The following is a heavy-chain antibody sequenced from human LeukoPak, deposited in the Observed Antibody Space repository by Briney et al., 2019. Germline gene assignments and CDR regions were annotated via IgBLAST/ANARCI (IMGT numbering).Heavy chain of an antibody. V-gene: IGHV3-21*01. CDR2: ISSSGRNI. J-gene: IGHJ4*02. CDR1: GFTFSTYT. CDR3: ATGRRLPY. Sequence: GGSLRLSCAASGFTFSTYTMNWVRQAPGKGLEWVSSISSSGRNIYYADSVKGRFTISRDNAKNSLYLQMNSLRAEDTAVYYCATGRRLPYWGQGTLVTVSS.